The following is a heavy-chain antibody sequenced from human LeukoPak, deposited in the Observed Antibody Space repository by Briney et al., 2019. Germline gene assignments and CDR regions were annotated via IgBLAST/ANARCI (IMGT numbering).Heavy chain of an antibody. Sequence: ASLKVSCKASGYTLTGYYMHWVLQAPGQGFEWMGWINPNSGGTNYAQKFQGRVTMTRDTSISTAYMELSRLRSDDTAVYYCARFGSIAAGLDYWGQGTLVTVSS. J-gene: IGHJ4*02. CDR3: ARFGSIAAGLDY. CDR2: INPNSGGT. V-gene: IGHV1-2*02. CDR1: GYTLTGYY. D-gene: IGHD6-13*01.